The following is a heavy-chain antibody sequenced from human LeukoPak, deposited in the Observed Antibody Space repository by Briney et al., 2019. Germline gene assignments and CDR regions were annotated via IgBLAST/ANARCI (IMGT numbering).Heavy chain of an antibody. Sequence: GGSLRLYCAASGFTFSNYEMNWVRQAPGKGLEWVSYISSSGSTIYYADSVKGRFTISRDNAKNSLYLQMSSLRAEDTAVYYCASGILTGYYRGDAFDIWGQGTMVTVSS. CDR1: GFTFSNYE. CDR2: ISSSGSTI. V-gene: IGHV3-48*03. J-gene: IGHJ3*02. CDR3: ASGILTGYYRGDAFDI. D-gene: IGHD3-9*01.